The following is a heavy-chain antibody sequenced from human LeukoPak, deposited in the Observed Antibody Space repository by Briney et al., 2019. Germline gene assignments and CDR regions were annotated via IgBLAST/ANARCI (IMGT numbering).Heavy chain of an antibody. CDR1: GFSFSDAW. V-gene: IGHV3-15*04. CDR2: IESKTDGGTT. J-gene: IGHJ4*02. CDR3: TTYGSGRKFDY. D-gene: IGHD3-10*01. Sequence: PGGSQRLSCAASGFSFSDAWMSWVRQIPGKGLEWVGRIESKTDGGTTDYAAPVKGRFTISRDDSTNTLYLQMNSLKSEDTAVYYCTTYGSGRKFDYWGQGILVTVPS.